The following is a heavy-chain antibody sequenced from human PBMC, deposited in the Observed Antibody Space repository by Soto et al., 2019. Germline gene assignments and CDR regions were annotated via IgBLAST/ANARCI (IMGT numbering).Heavy chain of an antibody. CDR1: EFTFTSYA. D-gene: IGHD3-3*01. V-gene: IGHV3-23*01. CDR3: AKAGFSYYDFWSGPFYGMDV. J-gene: IGHJ6*02. CDR2: ISISGSSP. Sequence: GGSLRLSCAASEFTFTSYAMSWVRQAPGKGLEWVSSISISGSSPYYADSVKGRFTISRDNSKNTLYLQMNSLRAEDTAVYYFAKAGFSYYDFWSGPFYGMDVWGQGTTVTVSS.